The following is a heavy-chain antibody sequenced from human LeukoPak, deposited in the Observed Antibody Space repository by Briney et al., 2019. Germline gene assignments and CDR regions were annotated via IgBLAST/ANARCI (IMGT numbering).Heavy chain of an antibody. V-gene: IGHV3-49*04. CDR3: TRGDYGDDIDY. CDR1: GFTFGDYA. Sequence: GGSLRLSCTASGFTFGDYAMSWVRQAPGKGLEWVGFIRSKAYGGTTEYAASVKGRFTISRDDSKSIAYLQMNSLKTEDTAVYYCTRGDYGDDIDYWGQGTLVTVSS. CDR2: IRSKAYGGTT. J-gene: IGHJ4*02. D-gene: IGHD4-17*01.